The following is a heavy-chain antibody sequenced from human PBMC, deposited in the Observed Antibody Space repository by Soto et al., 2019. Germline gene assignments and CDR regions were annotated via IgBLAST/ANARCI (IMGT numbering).Heavy chain of an antibody. Sequence: SETLSLTCAVYGGSFSGYYWSWIRQPPGKGLEWIGEINHSGSTNYNPSLKSRVTISVDTSKNQFSLKLSSVTAADTAVYYCARGPPGIAVAGLDYWGQGTLVTVSS. CDR2: INHSGST. J-gene: IGHJ4*02. D-gene: IGHD6-19*01. V-gene: IGHV4-34*01. CDR3: ARGPPGIAVAGLDY. CDR1: GGSFSGYY.